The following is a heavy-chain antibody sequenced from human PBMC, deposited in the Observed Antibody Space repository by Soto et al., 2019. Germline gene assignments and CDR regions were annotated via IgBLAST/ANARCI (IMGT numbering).Heavy chain of an antibody. D-gene: IGHD1-26*01. CDR1: GFTFSSYD. J-gene: IGHJ3*02. CDR2: ISYDGSKK. V-gene: IGHV3-30*18. Sequence: GGSLRLSCAASGFTFSSYDIHWVRQAPGKGLEWVAVISYDGSKKYYADSVKGQFAISRDNSKNTLYLQMNSLRAEDTAVYYCAKAYSGPFDISGQGTIVTV. CDR3: AKAYSGPFDI.